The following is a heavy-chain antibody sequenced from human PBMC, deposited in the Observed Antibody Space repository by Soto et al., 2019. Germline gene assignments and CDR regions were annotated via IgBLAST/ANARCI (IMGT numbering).Heavy chain of an antibody. CDR1: GGTFSSYA. CDR3: ARGGSSRWYNWFDP. V-gene: IGHV1-69*12. Sequence: QVQLVQSGAEVKKPGSSVKVSCKASGGTFSSYAISWVRQAPGQGPEWMGGIIPIFGTANYAQKFQGRVTITADESTSTDYMERSSLRSEDTAVYYCARGGSSRWYNWFDPWGQGTLVTGSS. D-gene: IGHD6-13*01. J-gene: IGHJ5*02. CDR2: IIPIFGTA.